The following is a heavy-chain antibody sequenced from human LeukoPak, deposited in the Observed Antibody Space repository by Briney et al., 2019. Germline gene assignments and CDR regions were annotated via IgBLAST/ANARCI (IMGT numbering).Heavy chain of an antibody. Sequence: GGSLRLSCAASGFTFDDYAMHWVRQAPGKGLEWVSLISWDGGSPYYADSVKGRFTISRDNAKNSLYLQMNSLRAEDMALYYCARQNRGSYGEYYFDYWGQGTLVTVSS. D-gene: IGHD1-26*01. CDR1: GFTFDDYA. CDR2: ISWDGGSP. V-gene: IGHV3-43D*03. J-gene: IGHJ4*02. CDR3: ARQNRGSYGEYYFDY.